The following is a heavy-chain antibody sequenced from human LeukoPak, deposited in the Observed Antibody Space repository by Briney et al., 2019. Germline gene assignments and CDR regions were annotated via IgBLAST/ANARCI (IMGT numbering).Heavy chain of an antibody. CDR3: ARRRGSYSLISIGSGRNDY. V-gene: IGHV1-18*01. D-gene: IGHD2-15*01. Sequence: GASVKVPCKASGYTFTSYGISWVRQAPGQGLEWMGWISAYNGNTNYAQKLQGRVTMTTDTSTSTAYMELRSLRSDDTALYYCARRRGSYSLISIGSGRNDYWGQGTLVTVSS. J-gene: IGHJ4*02. CDR1: GYTFTSYG. CDR2: ISAYNGNT.